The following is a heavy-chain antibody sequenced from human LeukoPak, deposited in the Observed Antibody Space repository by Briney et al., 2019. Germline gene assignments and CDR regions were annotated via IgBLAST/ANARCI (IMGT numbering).Heavy chain of an antibody. V-gene: IGHV4-30-2*01. CDR1: GGSISSGGYS. J-gene: IGHJ5*02. D-gene: IGHD2-15*01. CDR2: IYHSGST. CDR3: AREGYCSGGSCDNWFDP. Sequence: SQTLSLTCAVSGGSISSGGYSWSWIRQPPGKGLEWIGYIYHSGSTYYNPSLKSRVTISVDRSKNQFSLNLSSVTAADAAVYYCAREGYCSGGSCDNWFDPWGQGTLVTVSS.